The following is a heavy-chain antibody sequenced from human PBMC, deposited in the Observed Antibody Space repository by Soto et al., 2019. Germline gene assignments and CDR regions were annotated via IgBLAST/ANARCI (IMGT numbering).Heavy chain of an antibody. CDR1: GYTFTSYC. J-gene: IGHJ3*02. CDR2: ISAYNGNT. CDR3: ASSGNSSGFSDPRDAFDI. V-gene: IGHV1-18*01. Sequence: GASVKVSCKASGYTFTSYCISWVRQAPGQGLEWMGWISAYNGNTNYAQKLQGRVTMTTDTSTSTAYMELRSLRSDDTAVYYCASSGNSSGFSDPRDAFDIWGQGTMVTV. D-gene: IGHD6-19*01.